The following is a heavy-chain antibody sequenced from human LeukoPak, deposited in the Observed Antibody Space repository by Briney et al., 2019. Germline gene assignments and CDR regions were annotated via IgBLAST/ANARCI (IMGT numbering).Heavy chain of an antibody. CDR2: INPSGGST. J-gene: IGHJ4*02. CDR1: GYTFTSYY. V-gene: IGHV1-46*01. Sequence: GASVKVSCKASGYTFTSYYMHWVRQAPGQGLEWMGIINPSGGSTSYAQKFQGRVTMTRDTSASTVYMGLSSLRSEDTAVYYCARRPIAAAGRGPADYWGQGTLVTVSS. CDR3: ARRPIAAAGRGPADY. D-gene: IGHD6-13*01.